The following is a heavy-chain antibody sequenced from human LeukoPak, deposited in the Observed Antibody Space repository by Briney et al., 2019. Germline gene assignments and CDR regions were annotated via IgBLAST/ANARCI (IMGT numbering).Heavy chain of an antibody. CDR3: ARSPYADHFDY. CDR1: GFTFSSYG. D-gene: IGHD4-17*01. V-gene: IGHV3-30*03. J-gene: IGHJ4*02. CDR2: ISYDGSNN. Sequence: GGSLRLSCAASGFTFSSYGMHWVRQAPGKGLEWVAVISYDGSNNYYADSVKGRFTISRDNSKNTLYLQMNSLRAEDTAVYYCARSPYADHFDYWGQGTLVTVSS.